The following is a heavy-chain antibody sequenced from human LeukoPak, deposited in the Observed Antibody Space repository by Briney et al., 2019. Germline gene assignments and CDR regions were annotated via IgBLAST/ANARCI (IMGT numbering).Heavy chain of an antibody. Sequence: SETLSLTCTVSGDSVSSGRYFWSWIGQPPGKALAGIACISYSGSTNYNPSLKSRVTISADTSKTQFSLKLTSVTAADTAVYYCARDSTYVYIHDYWGQGTLVTVSS. D-gene: IGHD3-10*02. CDR1: GDSVSSGRYF. J-gene: IGHJ4*02. CDR2: ISYSGST. CDR3: ARDSTYVYIHDY. V-gene: IGHV4-61*01.